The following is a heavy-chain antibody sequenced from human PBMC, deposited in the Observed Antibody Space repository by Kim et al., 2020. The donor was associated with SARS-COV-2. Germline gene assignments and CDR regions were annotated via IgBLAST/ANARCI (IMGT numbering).Heavy chain of an antibody. D-gene: IGHD2-21*02. CDR1: GFTFSTHD. V-gene: IGHV3-48*02. CDR3: ARGLAYCAGDCP. Sequence: GGSLRLSCAATGFTFSTHDMHWVRHAPGKGLECVSSITRSTGSIFYAHSVKGRFTISRDNAKNSLYLQMDSLRDEDTAVYYCARGLAYCAGDCPWGQGTLVTVSS. CDR2: ITRSTGSI. J-gene: IGHJ5*02.